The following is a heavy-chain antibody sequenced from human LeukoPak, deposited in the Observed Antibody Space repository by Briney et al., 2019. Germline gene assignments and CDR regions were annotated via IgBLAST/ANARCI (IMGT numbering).Heavy chain of an antibody. D-gene: IGHD3-10*01. CDR1: GHSISSGYY. CDR2: LFYTGSP. J-gene: IGHJ5*02. CDR3: ARAYYGSGNNWFDP. Sequence: SETLSLTCTVSGHSISSGYYWGWVRQPPGKGLEWIGSLFYTGSPYYNPSLTSRLTMSIDTSKNQFSLKLSSVTAADTAVYYCARAYYGSGNNWFDPWGQGTLVTVSS. V-gene: IGHV4-38-2*02.